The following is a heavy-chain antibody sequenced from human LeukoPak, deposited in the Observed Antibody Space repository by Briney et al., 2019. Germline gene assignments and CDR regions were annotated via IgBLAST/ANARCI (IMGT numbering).Heavy chain of an antibody. CDR2: ISGGGGST. V-gene: IGHV3-23*01. Sequence: GGSLRLSCAASGFTFSSYGMSWVRQAPGKGLEWVSAISGGGGSTYYADSVKGRFTISRDNSKNTLYLQMNSLRAEDTAVYYCAKVSDLRGFGGYDAFDIWGQGTMVTVSS. CDR1: GFTFSSYG. J-gene: IGHJ3*02. D-gene: IGHD3-16*01. CDR3: AKVSDLRGFGGYDAFDI.